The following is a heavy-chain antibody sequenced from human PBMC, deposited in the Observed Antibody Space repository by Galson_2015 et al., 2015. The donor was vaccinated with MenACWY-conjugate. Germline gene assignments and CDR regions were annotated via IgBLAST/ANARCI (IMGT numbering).Heavy chain of an antibody. V-gene: IGHV3-30*18. D-gene: IGHD5-12*01. J-gene: IGHJ2*01. CDR2: ISYDGSNK. CDR3: AKDGVVATFGWYFDL. CDR1: GFTFSSYG. Sequence: SLRLSCAASGFTFSSYGMHWVRQAPGKGLEWVAVISYDGSNKYYADSVKGRFTISRDNSKNTLYLQMNSLRAEDTAVYYCAKDGVVATFGWYFDLWGRGTLVTVSS.